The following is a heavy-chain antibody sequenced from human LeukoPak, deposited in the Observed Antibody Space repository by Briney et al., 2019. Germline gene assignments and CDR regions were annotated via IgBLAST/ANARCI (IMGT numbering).Heavy chain of an antibody. CDR1: GGSISGFY. Sequence: SETLSLTCTVSGGSISGFYWSWIRQPAGKGLEWIGRIYNSASTNYNPSLKSRVTMSIDTSKNQFSLKLSSVTAADTAVYYCARDRSSSWTRDWFDPRGQGTLVTVSS. CDR3: ARDRSSSWTRDWFDP. J-gene: IGHJ5*02. CDR2: IYNSAST. D-gene: IGHD6-13*01. V-gene: IGHV4-4*07.